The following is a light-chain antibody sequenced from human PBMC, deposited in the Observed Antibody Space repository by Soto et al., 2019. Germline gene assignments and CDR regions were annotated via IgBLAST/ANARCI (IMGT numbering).Light chain of an antibody. CDR3: QQYGSSLLS. Sequence: EVVLTQSPGTLSLSPGERVTLSCRASQSVYSRYLAWYQQRPGQAPRLLMYGASTRATGIPDRFTGSGSGTDFTLTITRLEPEDFAVYYCQQYGSSLLSFGGGTKVEI. V-gene: IGKV3-20*01. J-gene: IGKJ4*01. CDR2: GAS. CDR1: QSVYSRY.